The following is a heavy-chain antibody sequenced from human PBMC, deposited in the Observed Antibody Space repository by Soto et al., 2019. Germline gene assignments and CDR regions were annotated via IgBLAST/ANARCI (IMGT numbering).Heavy chain of an antibody. V-gene: IGHV3-33*01. Sequence: VGSLRLSCASSVFTFSSYGMHCVRHSPGKGLEWVAVIWYDGSNKYYADSVKGRFTISRDNSKNTLYLQMNSLRAEDTAVYYCAREGFLEWLLYGMDVWGQGTTVIVS. D-gene: IGHD3-3*01. J-gene: IGHJ6*01. CDR1: VFTFSSYG. CDR2: IWYDGSNK. CDR3: AREGFLEWLLYGMDV.